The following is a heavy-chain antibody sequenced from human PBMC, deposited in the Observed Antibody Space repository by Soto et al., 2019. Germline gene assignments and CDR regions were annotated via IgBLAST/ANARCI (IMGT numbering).Heavy chain of an antibody. Sequence: QVQLVQSGADVKKPGSSVKVSCQASGVTFSSETLGWLRQAPGQGLEWVGGIIALFGTASYAQKFQGRVAITADESMGSVYVELMGLRSDDTDVHFCATELGENPASPFDAGGQGTLVTVSS. J-gene: IGHJ4*02. D-gene: IGHD3-10*01. CDR1: GVTFSSET. CDR2: IIALFGTA. CDR3: ATELGENPASPFDA. V-gene: IGHV1-69*01.